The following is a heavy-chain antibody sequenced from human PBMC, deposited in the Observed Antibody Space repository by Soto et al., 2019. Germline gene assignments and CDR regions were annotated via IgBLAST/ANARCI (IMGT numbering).Heavy chain of an antibody. CDR3: AGEKLLQNYYYMDV. J-gene: IGHJ6*03. D-gene: IGHD2-15*01. V-gene: IGHV4-39*01. Sequence: SETLSLTCTVSGGSISSSSYYWGWIRQPPGKGLEWIGSIYYSGSTCYNPSLKSRVTISVDTSKNQFSLKLSSVTAADTAVYYCAGEKLLQNYYYMDVWGKGTTVTVSS. CDR1: GGSISSSSYY. CDR2: IYYSGST.